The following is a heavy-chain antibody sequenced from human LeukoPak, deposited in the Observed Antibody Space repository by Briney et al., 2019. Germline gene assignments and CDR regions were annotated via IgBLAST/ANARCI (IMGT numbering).Heavy chain of an antibody. CDR3: ARGIVVVPAAFVDAFDI. J-gene: IGHJ3*02. V-gene: IGHV4-39*07. CDR2: IYYSGST. CDR1: GGSISSSSYY. D-gene: IGHD2-2*01. Sequence: SETLSLTCTVSGGSISSSSYYWGWIRQPPGKGLEWIGSIYYSGSTYYNPSLKSRVTISVDTSKNQFSLKLSSVTAADTAVYYCARGIVVVPAAFVDAFDIWGQGTMVTVSS.